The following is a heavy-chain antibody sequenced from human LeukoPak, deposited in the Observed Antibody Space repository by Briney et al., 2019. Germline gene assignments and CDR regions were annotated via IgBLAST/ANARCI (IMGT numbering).Heavy chain of an antibody. J-gene: IGHJ4*02. CDR3: ASQSNDKDDSSGYYYVPFDY. V-gene: IGHV4-34*01. Sequence: SETLSLTCAVYGGSFSGYYWSWIRQPPGKGLGWIGEINHSGSTNYNPSLKSRVTISVDTSKNQLSLKLSSVTAADTAVYYCASQSNDKDDSSGYYYVPFDYWGQGTLVTVSS. CDR2: INHSGST. CDR1: GGSFSGYY. D-gene: IGHD3-22*01.